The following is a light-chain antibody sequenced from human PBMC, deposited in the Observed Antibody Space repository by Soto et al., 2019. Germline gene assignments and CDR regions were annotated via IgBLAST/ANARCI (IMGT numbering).Light chain of an antibody. CDR1: SSDVGRYNL. Sequence: QSALTQPASVSGSPGQSITMSCAGASSDVGRYNLVSWYQQYPGKAPKLIIYEGNKRPSGVSNRFSGSGSGNTASLTISGLQAEDAADYYCCSYTGSSTSFGGGTKLFVL. V-gene: IGLV2-23*01. CDR3: CSYTGSSTS. CDR2: EGN. J-gene: IGLJ3*02.